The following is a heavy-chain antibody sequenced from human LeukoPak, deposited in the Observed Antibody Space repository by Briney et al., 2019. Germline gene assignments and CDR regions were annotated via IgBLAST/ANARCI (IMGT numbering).Heavy chain of an antibody. D-gene: IGHD3-22*01. CDR3: ATGVTMIVVLPRY. J-gene: IGHJ4*02. Sequence: ASVKVSCKASGYTFTSYYMHWVRQAPGQGLEWVGWISAYNGNTNYAQKLQGRVTMTTDTSTSTAYMELRSLRSDDTAVYYCATGVTMIVVLPRYWGQGTLVTVSS. CDR1: GYTFTSYY. V-gene: IGHV1-18*04. CDR2: ISAYNGNT.